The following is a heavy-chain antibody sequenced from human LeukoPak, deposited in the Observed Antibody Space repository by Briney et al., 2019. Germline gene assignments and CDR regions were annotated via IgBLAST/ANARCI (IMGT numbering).Heavy chain of an antibody. D-gene: IGHD3-16*01. J-gene: IGHJ4*02. V-gene: IGHV3-7*01. CDR2: IKEDGSEK. CDR1: GFTFSRYC. Sequence: PGGSLRLSCAASGFTFSRYCMSWVRQAAGKGLEWVAHIKEDGSEKYYVYSVNGRFTISRDNAKNSVYLHINSLRVEDAAVYYCARDDGITFGTDYWGQGTLVTVS. CDR3: ARDDGITFGTDY.